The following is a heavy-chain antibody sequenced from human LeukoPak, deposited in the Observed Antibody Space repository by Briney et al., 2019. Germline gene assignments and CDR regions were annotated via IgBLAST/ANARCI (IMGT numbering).Heavy chain of an antibody. V-gene: IGHV3-23*01. CDR3: AKDNYPIAVAGTHFDY. D-gene: IGHD6-19*01. J-gene: IGHJ4*02. CDR2: ISGSGGST. CDR1: GFTFSSYA. Sequence: SGGSLRLSCAASGFTFSSYAMSWARQAPGKGLEWVSAISGSGGSTYYADSVKGRFTISRDNSKNTLYLQMNSLRAEDTAVYYCAKDNYPIAVAGTHFDYWGQGTLVTVSS.